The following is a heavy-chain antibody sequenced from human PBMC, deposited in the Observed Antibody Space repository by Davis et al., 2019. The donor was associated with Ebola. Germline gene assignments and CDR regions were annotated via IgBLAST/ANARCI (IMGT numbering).Heavy chain of an antibody. CDR3: ASRPGMSHGVLDF. V-gene: IGHV1-3*04. Sequence: AASVKVSCKASGYTFTSYAMHWVRQAPEERLEWMGWINTDNGNTKYSEKFQGRVTITRDTSATTVYMELSSLRSEDTSVYYCASRPGMSHGVLDFWGQGTLVTVSS. D-gene: IGHD1-14*01. CDR1: GYTFTSYA. J-gene: IGHJ4*02. CDR2: INTDNGNT.